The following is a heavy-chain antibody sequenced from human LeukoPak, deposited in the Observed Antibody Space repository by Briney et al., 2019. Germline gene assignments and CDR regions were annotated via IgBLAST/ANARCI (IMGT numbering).Heavy chain of an antibody. Sequence: KPSETLSLTCTVSGGSISSYYWSWIRQPPGKGLEWIGYIYYSGSTNYNPSLKSRVTISVDTSKNQFSLKLSSVTAADTAVYYCARTRDFARFDYWGQGTLVTVSS. CDR2: IYYSGST. CDR3: ARTRDFARFDY. J-gene: IGHJ4*02. CDR1: GGSISSYY. V-gene: IGHV4-59*01.